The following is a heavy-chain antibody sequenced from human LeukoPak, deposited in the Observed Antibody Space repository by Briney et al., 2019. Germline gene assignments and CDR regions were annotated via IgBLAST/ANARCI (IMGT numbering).Heavy chain of an antibody. V-gene: IGHV3-7*01. CDR2: IKQDGSEK. CDR3: ARDRNTDFWSGYYTNYFDY. D-gene: IGHD3-3*01. CDR1: GFTFSTFW. J-gene: IGHJ4*02. Sequence: PGGSLRLSCAASGFTFSTFWMSWVRQAPGKGLEWVASIKQDGSEKYYMDSVKGRFTISRDNAKNSLYLQINTLRAEDTAVFYCARDRNTDFWSGYYTNYFDYWGQGTLVTVSS.